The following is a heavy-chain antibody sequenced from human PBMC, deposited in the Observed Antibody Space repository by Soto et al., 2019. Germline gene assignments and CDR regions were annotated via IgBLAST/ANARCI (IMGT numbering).Heavy chain of an antibody. CDR2: ISANSGNT. Sequence: ASVKVSCKASGYTFTSYGISWVRQAPGQGLEWMGWISANSGNTSYAQKFQGRVTMTRNTSISTAYMELSSLRSEDTAVYYCARGLRGYCSSTSSYYYYMDVWGKGTTVTVSS. D-gene: IGHD2-2*03. V-gene: IGHV1-8*02. CDR3: ARGLRGYCSSTSSYYYYMDV. J-gene: IGHJ6*03. CDR1: GYTFTSYG.